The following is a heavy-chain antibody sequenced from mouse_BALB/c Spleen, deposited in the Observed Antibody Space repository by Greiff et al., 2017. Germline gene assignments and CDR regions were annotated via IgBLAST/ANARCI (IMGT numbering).Heavy chain of an antibody. CDR3: TREGVAPFAY. CDR1: GYSFTSYW. V-gene: IGHV1-5*01. D-gene: IGHD1-1*02. CDR2: IYPGNSDT. J-gene: IGHJ3*01. Sequence: EVQLQQSGTVLARPGASVKLSCTASGYSFTSYWMHWVKQRPGQGLEWIGAIYPGNSDTSYNQKFKGKAKLTAVTSASTAYMELSSLTNEDSAVYYCTREGVAPFAYWGQGTLVTVSA.